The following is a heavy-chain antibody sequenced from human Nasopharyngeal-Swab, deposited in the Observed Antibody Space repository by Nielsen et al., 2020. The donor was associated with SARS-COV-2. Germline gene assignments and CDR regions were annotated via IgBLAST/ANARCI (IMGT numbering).Heavy chain of an antibody. J-gene: IGHJ4*02. Sequence: GESLKISCAASGFTVSSNYMSWVRQAPGKGLEWVSVIYSGGSIYYADSVKGRFTISRDNAKNSLYLQMNSLRAEDTAVYYCARSNGDDYGDPQESYYFDYWGQGTLVTVSS. CDR2: IYSGGSI. D-gene: IGHD4-17*01. CDR3: ARSNGDDYGDPQESYYFDY. V-gene: IGHV3-53*01. CDR1: GFTVSSNY.